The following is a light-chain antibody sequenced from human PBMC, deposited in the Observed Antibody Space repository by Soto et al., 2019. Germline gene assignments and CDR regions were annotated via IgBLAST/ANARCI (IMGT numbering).Light chain of an antibody. Sequence: EIVLTQSPGTLSLSPGERATLSCSASHSVGSSYLAWYQQKPGQAPRLLIYGASTRATGIPARFSGSGSGTEFTLTISSLQPEDFAVYYCQQYNNWPLMYTFGQGTKVDIK. CDR3: QQYNNWPLMYT. CDR2: GAS. J-gene: IGKJ2*01. CDR1: HSVGSSY. V-gene: IGKV3-15*01.